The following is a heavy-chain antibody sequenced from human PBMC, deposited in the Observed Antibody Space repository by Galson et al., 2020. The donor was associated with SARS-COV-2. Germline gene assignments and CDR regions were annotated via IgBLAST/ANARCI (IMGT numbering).Heavy chain of an antibody. CDR2: IYYTGGST. D-gene: IGHD6-13*01. CDR1: GGSIASYY. CDR3: ARGDYSSSHFPYYYMDV. J-gene: IGHJ6*03. V-gene: IGHV4-59*01. Sequence: SQTLSLTCTVSGGSIASYYGSWVRQPPGKGLEWIGYIYYTGGSTKSNPSLTGRVTMSMAASTNQFSLKLTSVTAADTAVYYCARGDYSSSHFPYYYMDVWGKGTTVTVSS.